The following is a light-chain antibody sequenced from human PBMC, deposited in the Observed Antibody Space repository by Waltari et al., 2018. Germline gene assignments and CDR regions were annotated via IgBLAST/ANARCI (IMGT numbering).Light chain of an antibody. J-gene: IGKJ2*01. CDR3: QQYYTAPYT. CDR1: SILYSSNNKNY. V-gene: IGKV4-1*01. CDR2: WAS. Sequence: SILYSSNNKNYLAWYQQKPGQPPNLLIYWASTRESGVPDRFGGSGSGTDFTLTISSLQAEDVAVYYCQQYYTAPYTFGQGTKLEIK.